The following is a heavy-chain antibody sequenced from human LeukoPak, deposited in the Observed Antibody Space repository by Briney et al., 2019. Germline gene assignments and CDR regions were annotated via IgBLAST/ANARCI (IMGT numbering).Heavy chain of an antibody. J-gene: IGHJ4*02. V-gene: IGHV3-11*04. D-gene: IGHD2-2*01. CDR3: ARDCSSTSCYRTLDY. CDR2: ISSSGSTI. CDR1: GFTFSDYY. Sequence: GGSLRLSCAASGFTFSDYYMSWLRQAPGKGLEWVSYISSSGSTIYYADSVKGRSTISRDNAKNSLYLQMNSLGAEDTAVYYCARDCSSTSCYRTLDYWGQGTLVTVSS.